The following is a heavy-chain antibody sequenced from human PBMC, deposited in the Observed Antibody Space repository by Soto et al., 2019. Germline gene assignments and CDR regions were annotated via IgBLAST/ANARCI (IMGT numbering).Heavy chain of an antibody. V-gene: IGHV1-69*01. CDR1: GGTFSSIA. D-gene: IGHD2-8*02. Sequence: QPQLVQSGAELKKPGSSVKVSCKASGGTFSSIAISWVRQAPGQGLEWLGGIIPIYDTSNYAEKFQRRVTLSADRSTSTACMELRSQRSEDTAVYYCARGAVMSVIPPGYSTDVWGQGKTVTVSS. CDR2: IIPIYDTS. J-gene: IGHJ6*02. CDR3: ARGAVMSVIPPGYSTDV.